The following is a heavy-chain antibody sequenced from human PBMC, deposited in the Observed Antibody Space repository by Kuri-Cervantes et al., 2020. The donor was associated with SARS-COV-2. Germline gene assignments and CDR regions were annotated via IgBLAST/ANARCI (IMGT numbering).Heavy chain of an antibody. D-gene: IGHD6-13*01. V-gene: IGHV4-59*04. CDR3: ATCIAAAGSYYLDY. J-gene: IGHJ4*02. CDR2: IYHSGST. Sequence: ESLKISCTVSGGSISSYYWSWIRQPPGKGLEWIGSIYHSGSTYYNPSLKSRVTISVDTSKNQFSLKLSSVTAADTAVYYCATCIAAAGSYYLDYWGQGTLVTVSS. CDR1: GGSISSYY.